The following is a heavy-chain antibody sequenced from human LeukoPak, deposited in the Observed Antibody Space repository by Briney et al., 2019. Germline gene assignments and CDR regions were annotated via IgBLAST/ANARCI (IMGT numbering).Heavy chain of an antibody. CDR1: GFTFSSYA. CDR3: ARDLYPMTGYTNFDY. V-gene: IGHV3-23*01. J-gene: IGHJ4*02. D-gene: IGHD3-9*01. CDR2: ISGSGGST. Sequence: AGGSLRLSCAASGFTFSSYAMSWVRQAPGKGLEWVSAISGSGGSTYYADSVKGRFTISRDNAKNSLYLQMNSLRAEDTAVYYCARDLYPMTGYTNFDYWGQGTLVTVSS.